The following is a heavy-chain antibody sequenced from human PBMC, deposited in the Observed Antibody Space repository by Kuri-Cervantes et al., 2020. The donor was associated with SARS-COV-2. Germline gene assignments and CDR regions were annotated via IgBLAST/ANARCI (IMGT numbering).Heavy chain of an antibody. Sequence: GESLKISCAVSGFTFSSYSMNWVRQAPGKGLEWVSYISSSSSTIYYADSVKGRFTISRDNAKNSLYLQMNSLRAEDTAVYYCARGFPTVTTWLGYYYYGMDVWGQGTTVTVSS. CDR1: GFTFSSYS. V-gene: IGHV3-48*01. D-gene: IGHD4-17*01. CDR2: ISSSSSTI. CDR3: ARGFPTVTTWLGYYYYGMDV. J-gene: IGHJ6*02.